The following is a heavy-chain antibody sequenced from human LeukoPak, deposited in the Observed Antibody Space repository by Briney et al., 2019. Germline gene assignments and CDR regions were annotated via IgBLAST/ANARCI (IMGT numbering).Heavy chain of an antibody. V-gene: IGHV3-53*01. J-gene: IGHJ4*02. CDR2: IYSGGST. CDR1: GFTVSSNH. D-gene: IGHD5-24*01. Sequence: GGSLRLSCAASGFTVSSNHMSWVRQAPGKGLEWVSVIYSGGSTYYADSVKGRFTISRDNSKNTLYLQMNSLRAEDTAVYYCARGRRDGYNPRGYHFDYWGQGTLVTVSS. CDR3: ARGRRDGYNPRGYHFDY.